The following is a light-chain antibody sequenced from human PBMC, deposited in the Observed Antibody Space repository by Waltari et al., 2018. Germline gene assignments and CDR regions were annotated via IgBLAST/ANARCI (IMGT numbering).Light chain of an antibody. CDR3: QHYVRLPAT. CDR1: QSVSRA. J-gene: IGKJ1*01. CDR2: GAS. V-gene: IGKV3-20*01. Sequence: EIVLTQSPGSLSSSPGERVTLSCRASQSVSRALVWYQQKPGQAPRLLIFGASNRATGIPDRFSGSGSETDCSLTISRLEPEDFAVYYCQHYVRLPATFGRGTKVEIK.